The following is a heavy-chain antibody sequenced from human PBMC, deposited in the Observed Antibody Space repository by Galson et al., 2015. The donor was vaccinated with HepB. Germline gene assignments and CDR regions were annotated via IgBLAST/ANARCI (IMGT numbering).Heavy chain of an antibody. V-gene: IGHV4-31*03. J-gene: IGHJ6*03. CDR2: IYYSGST. D-gene: IGHD3-16*01. CDR1: GGSISSGVNY. CDR3: ARESQLRASDLVYYMDV. Sequence: TLSLTCTVSGGSISSGVNYWSWIRQHPGKGLEWIGYIYYSGSTYYNPSLESRLSMSVDTSKNQFSLKLSSVTAADTAVYYCARESQLRASDLVYYMDVWGKGTTVPVSS.